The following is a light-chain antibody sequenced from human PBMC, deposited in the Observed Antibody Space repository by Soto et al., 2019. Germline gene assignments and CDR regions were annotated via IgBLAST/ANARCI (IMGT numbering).Light chain of an antibody. CDR3: SSYSSSNTLG. Sequence: QSVLTQPASVSGSPGQSITISCTGTSSDVGGYNYVSWYQQHPGKAPKLMIYDVSNRPSGVSNRFSGSKSGNTASLTISGLQAEDQADYYCSSYSSSNTLGFGGGTKLTVL. CDR2: DVS. CDR1: SSDVGGYNY. V-gene: IGLV2-14*03. J-gene: IGLJ3*02.